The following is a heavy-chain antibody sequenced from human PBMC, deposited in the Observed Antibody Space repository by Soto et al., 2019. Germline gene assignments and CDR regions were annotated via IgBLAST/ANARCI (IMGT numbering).Heavy chain of an antibody. CDR1: GFTLSDYS. Sequence: QVQLVESGGGLVKPGGSLRLSCVASGFTLSDYSMSWIRQAPGKGLEWVSYISSSGSHTNYADSVKGRFTISRDNAQNSLYLQMNPLRAEDMAVYYCARDYSSSSFYYYGMDVWGQGTTVTVSS. D-gene: IGHD6-6*01. CDR2: ISSSGSHT. V-gene: IGHV3-11*06. J-gene: IGHJ6*02. CDR3: ARDYSSSSFYYYGMDV.